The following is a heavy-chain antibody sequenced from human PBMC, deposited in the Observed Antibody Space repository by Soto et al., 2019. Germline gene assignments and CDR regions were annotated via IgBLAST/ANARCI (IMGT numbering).Heavy chain of an antibody. CDR1: GGTFSSYT. V-gene: IGHV1-69*02. CDR3: SRAKERSASQGYGMDV. CDR2: IIPILGIA. D-gene: IGHD2-2*01. Sequence: QVQLVQSGAEVKKPGSSVKVSCKASGGTFSSYTISWVRQAPGQGLEWMGRIIPILGIANYAQKFQGRVTFAADKSTSTAYMELSSLRSEYTAVYYCSRAKERSASQGYGMDVWGQGTTVTVSS. J-gene: IGHJ6*02.